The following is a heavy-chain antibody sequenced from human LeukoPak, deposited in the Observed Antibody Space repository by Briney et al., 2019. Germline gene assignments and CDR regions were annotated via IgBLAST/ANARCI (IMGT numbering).Heavy chain of an antibody. CDR3: ASCSMEWELRTSLYY. D-gene: IGHD1-26*01. CDR2: IYSGGST. V-gene: IGHV3-66*01. CDR1: GFTVSSNY. J-gene: IGHJ4*02. Sequence: GGSLRLSCAASGFTVSSNYMSWVRQAPGKGLEWVSVIYSGGSTYYADSVKSRFTISRDNSKNTLYLQMNSLRAEDTAVYYCASCSMEWELRTSLYYWGQGTLVTVSS.